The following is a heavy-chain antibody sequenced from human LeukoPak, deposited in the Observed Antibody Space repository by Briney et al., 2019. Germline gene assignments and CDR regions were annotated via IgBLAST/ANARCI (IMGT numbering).Heavy chain of an antibody. V-gene: IGHV3-11*01. Sequence: HQAPGKGLEWLSYINIGGTNTHYADSVKGRFTISRDNAKKSLYLEMNNLRAEDTAVYYCATDGAGFDTWGQGVLVTVSS. CDR3: ATDGAGFDT. J-gene: IGHJ5*02. CDR2: INIGGTNT.